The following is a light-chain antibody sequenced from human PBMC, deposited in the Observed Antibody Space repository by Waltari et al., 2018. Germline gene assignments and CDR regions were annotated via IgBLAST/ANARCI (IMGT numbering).Light chain of an antibody. Sequence: DIVMTQSPATLSVSPGERATLSCRASHTASSSLAWYQQKPGQAPRLLIYGASTMASGIPARFSGGGSGTEFTLTINSLQSEDFAVYYCQQYNKWPPSITFGGGTKVEIK. CDR3: QQYNKWPPSIT. CDR2: GAS. V-gene: IGKV3-15*01. J-gene: IGKJ4*01. CDR1: HTASSS.